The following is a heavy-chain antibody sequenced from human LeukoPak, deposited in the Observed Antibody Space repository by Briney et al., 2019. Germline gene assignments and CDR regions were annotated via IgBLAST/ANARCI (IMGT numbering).Heavy chain of an antibody. CDR2: ISYDGSNK. CDR1: GFTFSSYG. V-gene: IGHV3-30*18. J-gene: IGHJ4*02. Sequence: PGRSLRLSCAASGFTFSSYGMHWVRQAPGKGLEWVAVISYDGSNKYYADSVKGRFTISRDNSKNTLYLQMNSLRAEDTAVYYCAKDLCISTNTAMVSWLRRRPYDYWGQGTLVTVSS. D-gene: IGHD5-18*01. CDR3: AKDLCISTNTAMVSWLRRRPYDY.